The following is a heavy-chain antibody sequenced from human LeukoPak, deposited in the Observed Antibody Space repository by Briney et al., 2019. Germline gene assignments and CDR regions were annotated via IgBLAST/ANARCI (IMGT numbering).Heavy chain of an antibody. CDR1: GFTFSSYT. D-gene: IGHD6-19*01. V-gene: IGHV3-21*01. CDR2: ITSSGSYI. J-gene: IGHJ6*03. CDR3: ARDLRSYSSGWYDYYYNYMDV. Sequence: GGSLRLSCAASGFTFSSYTMNWVRQAPGKGLEWVSSITSSGSYIYYADSVMGRFTISRDNTNNSLYLQMNSLRAEDTAVYYCARDLRSYSSGWYDYYYNYMDVWGKGTTVTVSS.